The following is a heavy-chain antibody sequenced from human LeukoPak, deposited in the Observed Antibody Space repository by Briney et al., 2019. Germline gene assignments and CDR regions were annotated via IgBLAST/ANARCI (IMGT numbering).Heavy chain of an antibody. V-gene: IGHV3-23*01. Sequence: GGSLRLSCTASGFSFSTYAMNWVRQAPGKGLEWVSTISGGGGSTFYADSVKGRFTISRDNSKNTLYLQMNSLRADDTAVYYCAKDPRDHSYGWNWRYFDYWGQGTLVTVSS. CDR1: GFSFSTYA. J-gene: IGHJ4*02. CDR3: AKDPRDHSYGWNWRYFDY. CDR2: ISGGGGST. D-gene: IGHD5-18*01.